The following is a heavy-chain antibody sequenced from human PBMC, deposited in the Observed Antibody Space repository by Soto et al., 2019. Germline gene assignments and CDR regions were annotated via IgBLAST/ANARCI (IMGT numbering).Heavy chain of an antibody. CDR1: GGTFSSYT. CDR2: IIPILGIA. CDR3: AREHSSSSKNY. V-gene: IGHV1-69*08. D-gene: IGHD6-6*01. Sequence: QVQLVQSGAEVKKPGSSVKVSCKASGGTFSSYTISWVRQAPGQGLEWMGRIIPILGIANYAQKFQGRVTITADKSTSTAYMELSSPRSEDTAVYYCAREHSSSSKNYWGQGTLVTVSS. J-gene: IGHJ4*02.